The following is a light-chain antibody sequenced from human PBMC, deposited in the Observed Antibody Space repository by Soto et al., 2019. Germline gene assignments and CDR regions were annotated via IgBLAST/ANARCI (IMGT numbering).Light chain of an antibody. CDR1: SGHNSYA. CDR2: VNSDGSH. J-gene: IGLJ3*02. CDR3: QTWSTDMRV. V-gene: IGLV4-69*01. Sequence: QAVLTQSPSASASLGASVKLTCTLSSGHNSYAIAWHQQQPEKGPRYLMKVNSDGSHSKGDGIPDRFSGSSSGAERYLTISSLQSEDEADYYCQTWSTDMRVFGGGTKLTV.